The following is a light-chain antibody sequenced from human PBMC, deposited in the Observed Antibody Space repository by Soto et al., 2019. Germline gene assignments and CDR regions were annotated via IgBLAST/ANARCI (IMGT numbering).Light chain of an antibody. V-gene: IGKV1-12*01. CDR2: AAS. CDR3: QQANNFPLT. CDR1: QHISGW. J-gene: IGKJ4*01. Sequence: DIQMTQSPSSVSASVGDRVTITCRASQHISGWLAWYQQKPGKAPNLLIYAASSLQGGVPSRFSGSGSGTDFTLTISSLQPADFATSYCQQANNFPLTFGGGTKVEIE.